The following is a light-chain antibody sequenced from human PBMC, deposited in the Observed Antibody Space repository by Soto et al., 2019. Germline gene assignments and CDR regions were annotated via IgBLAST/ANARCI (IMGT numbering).Light chain of an antibody. CDR3: SSHTSSSTLVV. V-gene: IGLV2-14*01. CDR2: DVS. J-gene: IGLJ2*01. CDR1: SSDVGGYNY. Sequence: QSALTQPASVSGSPGQSITISCTGTSSDVGGYNYVSWYQQYPGKAPKLLIYDVSNRPSGVSNRFSGSKSGNTASLTISGLQAEDEADYYCSSHTSSSTLVVFGGGTKLNVL.